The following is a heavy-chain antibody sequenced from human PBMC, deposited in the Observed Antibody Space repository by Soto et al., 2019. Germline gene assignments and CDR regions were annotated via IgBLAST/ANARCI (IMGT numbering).Heavy chain of an antibody. J-gene: IGHJ4*02. Sequence: SETLSLTCTVSGGSISSYYWSWIRQPPGKGLEWIGFFYYSGSTNYNPSLKSRVTISVDMSKNQFSLKLNSVTAADTALYYCARGFSIDWYTYYFDYWGQGPLVTVSS. CDR3: ARGFSIDWYTYYFDY. CDR2: FYYSGST. V-gene: IGHV4-59*08. D-gene: IGHD3-3*02. CDR1: GGSISSYY.